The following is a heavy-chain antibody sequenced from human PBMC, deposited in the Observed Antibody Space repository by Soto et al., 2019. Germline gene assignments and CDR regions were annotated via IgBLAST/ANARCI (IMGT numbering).Heavy chain of an antibody. J-gene: IGHJ6*02. CDR3: ARDNAYCGGDCYPDYYYYGMDV. Sequence: SETLSLTCTVSGGSISGGDYYWSWIRQPPGKGLEWIGYIYYSGSTYYNPSLKSRVTISVDTSKNQFSLKLSSVTAADTAVYYCARDNAYCGGDCYPDYYYYGMDVWGQGTTVTVSS. CDR1: GGSISGGDYY. V-gene: IGHV4-30-4*01. D-gene: IGHD2-21*02. CDR2: IYYSGST.